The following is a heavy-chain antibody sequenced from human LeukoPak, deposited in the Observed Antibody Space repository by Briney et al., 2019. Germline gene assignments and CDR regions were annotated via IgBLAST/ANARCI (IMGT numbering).Heavy chain of an antibody. D-gene: IGHD2-2*01. J-gene: IGHJ6*04. CDR1: GGSISSSNW. Sequence: PSGTLSLTCAVSGGSISSSNWWSWVRQPPGKGLEWIGEIYHSGSTNYNPSLKSRVTISVDKSKNQFSLELSSVTAADTAVYYCARDRIVVVPYYYYGMDVWGKGTTVTVSS. CDR3: ARDRIVVVPYYYYGMDV. V-gene: IGHV4-4*02. CDR2: IYHSGST.